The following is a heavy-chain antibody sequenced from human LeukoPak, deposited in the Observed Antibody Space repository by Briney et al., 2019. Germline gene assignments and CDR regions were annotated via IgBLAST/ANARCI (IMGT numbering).Heavy chain of an antibody. Sequence: GGSLRLSCAASGFTFSSYSLNWVRQAPGKGLEWVSYISSSSSTIYYADSVKGRFTISRDNAKNSLYLQMNSLRAEDTAVYYCARSGGVAKKVLDIWGQGTMVTVSS. CDR1: GFTFSSYS. J-gene: IGHJ3*02. CDR3: ARSGGVAKKVLDI. CDR2: ISSSSSTI. D-gene: IGHD2-21*01. V-gene: IGHV3-48*04.